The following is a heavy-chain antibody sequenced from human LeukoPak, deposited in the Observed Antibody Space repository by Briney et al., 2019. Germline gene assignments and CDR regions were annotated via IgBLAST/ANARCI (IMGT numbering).Heavy chain of an antibody. V-gene: IGHV3-7*03. D-gene: IGHD3-3*01. Sequence: GGSLRLSCVASGFPFSSYWMTWVRQAPGKGLEWVANIKQDGSKKSYVDSVKGRFTISRDNAKNSLYLQMNSLRAEDTAVYYCARDRAYYDFWSGYYHWGQGTLVTVSS. CDR2: IKQDGSKK. J-gene: IGHJ5*02. CDR3: ARDRAYYDFWSGYYH. CDR1: GFPFSSYW.